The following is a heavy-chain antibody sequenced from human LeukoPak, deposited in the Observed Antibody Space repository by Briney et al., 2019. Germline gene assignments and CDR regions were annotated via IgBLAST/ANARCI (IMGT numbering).Heavy chain of an antibody. Sequence: GESLKISCKGSGYSFTTYWIGWVRQMPGKGLEWIGIIYPGDSDTRYSPSFQGQVTISADKSINTAYLQWGSLKASDTAMYYCARPQGVGATFRYYGMDVWGQGTTVTVSS. CDR3: ARPQGVGATFRYYGMDV. CDR1: GYSFTTYW. CDR2: IYPGDSDT. J-gene: IGHJ6*02. D-gene: IGHD1-26*01. V-gene: IGHV5-51*01.